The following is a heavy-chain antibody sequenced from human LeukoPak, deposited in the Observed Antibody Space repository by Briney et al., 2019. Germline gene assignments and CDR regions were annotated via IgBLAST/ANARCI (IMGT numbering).Heavy chain of an antibody. CDR2: IIPIFGTA. V-gene: IGHV1-69*06. D-gene: IGHD5-12*01. J-gene: IGHJ4*02. Sequence: SVKVSCKASGGTFSSYAISWVRQAPGQGLEWMGGIIPIFGTANYAQKFQGRVTITADKSTSTAYMELISLRSEDTAVYYCARSDIVATGHYFDYWGQGTLVTVSS. CDR3: ARSDIVATGHYFDY. CDR1: GGTFSSYA.